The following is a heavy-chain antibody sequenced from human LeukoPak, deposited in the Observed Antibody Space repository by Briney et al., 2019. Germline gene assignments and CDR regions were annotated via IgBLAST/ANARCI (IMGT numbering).Heavy chain of an antibody. Sequence: SETLSLTCSVSGDSISGDYWNWIRQPPGKGLEWIGYIYYTGSTKYNPSLKSRVTISLDTSKNQFSLRLSLVTAADTAVYYCARGDDYGDYGLGCFDYWGQGTLVTASS. CDR3: ARGDDYGDYGLGCFDY. CDR2: IYYTGST. V-gene: IGHV4-59*01. D-gene: IGHD4-17*01. J-gene: IGHJ4*02. CDR1: GDSISGDY.